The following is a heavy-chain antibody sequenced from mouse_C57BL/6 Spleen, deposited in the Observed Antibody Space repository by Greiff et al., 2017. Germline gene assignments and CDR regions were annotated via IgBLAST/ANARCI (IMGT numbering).Heavy chain of an antibody. J-gene: IGHJ2*01. D-gene: IGHD4-1*02. CDR2: IYPGDGDT. V-gene: IGHV1-80*01. Sequence: VKLQESGAELVKPGASVKISCKASGYAFSSYWMNWVKQRPGKGLEWIGQIYPGDGDTNYNGKFKGKATLTADKSSSTAYMQLSSLTSEDSAVYFCARSGVNWDFDYWGQGTTLTVSS. CDR3: ARSGVNWDFDY. CDR1: GYAFSSYW.